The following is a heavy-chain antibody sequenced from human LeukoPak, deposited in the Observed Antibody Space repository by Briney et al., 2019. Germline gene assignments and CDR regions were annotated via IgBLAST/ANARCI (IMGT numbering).Heavy chain of an antibody. CDR2: IVVGSGNT. CDR1: GFIFSKSA. Sequence: GTSVNVSCKASGFIFSKSAVQWVRQARGQRLEWIGWIVVGSGNTNYAQKFQERVTITRDMSTSTAYMELSSLGSEDTAVYYCAADRNCNSGNCHPLLFDYWGQGTLVTVSS. V-gene: IGHV1-58*01. J-gene: IGHJ4*02. CDR3: AADRNCNSGNCHPLLFDY. D-gene: IGHD2-15*01.